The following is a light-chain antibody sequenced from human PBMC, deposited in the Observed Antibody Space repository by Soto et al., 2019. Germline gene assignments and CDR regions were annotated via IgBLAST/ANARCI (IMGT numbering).Light chain of an antibody. CDR2: QDS. CDR1: KLGDKY. Sequence: SYELTQPPSVSVSPGQTASITCSGDKLGDKYACWYQQKPAQSPVLVIYQDSKRPSGIPERFSGSNSGNTATLTISGTQAMDEADYYCQAWDSSTYVAFGGGTKVTVL. CDR3: QAWDSSTYVA. J-gene: IGLJ2*01. V-gene: IGLV3-1*01.